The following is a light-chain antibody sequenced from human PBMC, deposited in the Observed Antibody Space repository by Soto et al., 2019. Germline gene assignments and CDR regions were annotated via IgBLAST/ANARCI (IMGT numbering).Light chain of an antibody. V-gene: IGLV4-69*01. CDR1: SWNTSYA. CDR3: QAWGPGIVV. CDR2: VNNDGTH. Sequence: QLVLTQSPSASASLGASVKLTCTLSSWNTSYAIAWHQQQPEKGPRYLMKVNNDGTHNKGDGIPDRFSGSSSGAERSLSISSLQSEDEADYYCQAWGPGIVVFGGGTQLTVL. J-gene: IGLJ2*01.